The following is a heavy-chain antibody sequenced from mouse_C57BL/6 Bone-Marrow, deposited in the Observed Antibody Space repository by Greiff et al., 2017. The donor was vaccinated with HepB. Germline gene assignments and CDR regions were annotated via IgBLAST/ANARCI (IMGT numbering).Heavy chain of an antibody. CDR2: ISSGGSYT. CDR1: GFTFSSYG. CDR3: ARQYGSSPYYAMDY. J-gene: IGHJ4*01. Sequence: EVHLVESGGDLVKPGGSLKLSCAASGFTFSSYGMSWVRQTPDKRLEWVATISSGGSYTYYPDSVKGRFTSSRDNAKNTLYLQMSSLKSEDTAMYYCARQYGSSPYYAMDYWGQGTSVTVSS. V-gene: IGHV5-6*01. D-gene: IGHD1-1*01.